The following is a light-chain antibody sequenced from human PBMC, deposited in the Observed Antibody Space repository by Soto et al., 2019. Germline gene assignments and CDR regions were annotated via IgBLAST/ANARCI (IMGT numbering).Light chain of an antibody. V-gene: IGLV1-51*01. CDR2: DSD. J-gene: IGLJ1*01. Sequence: QSVLTQPPSVSAAPGQEVTISCSGSSSNIADNSVSWYQHLPGTAPKLLIYDSDRRPSGIPARFSGSKSGTSATLGISGLQSEDESDYYCAAWDDTLKRYVFGTGTKLTVL. CDR3: AAWDDTLKRYV. CDR1: SSNIADNS.